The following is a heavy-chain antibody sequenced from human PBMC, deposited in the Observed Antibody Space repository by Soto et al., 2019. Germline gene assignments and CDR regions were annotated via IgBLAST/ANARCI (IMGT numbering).Heavy chain of an antibody. V-gene: IGHV4-59*01. CDR1: GGSISSYY. CDR2: IYYSGST. D-gene: IGHD5-18*01. J-gene: IGHJ4*02. CDR3: ARFGYSYGHDY. Sequence: QVRLQESGPGLVKPSETLSLTCTVSGGSISSYYWSWIRQPPGKGLEWIGYIYYSGSTNYNPSLKSRVTISVDTSKNQFSLKLSSVTAADTAVYYCARFGYSYGHDYWGQGTLVTVSS.